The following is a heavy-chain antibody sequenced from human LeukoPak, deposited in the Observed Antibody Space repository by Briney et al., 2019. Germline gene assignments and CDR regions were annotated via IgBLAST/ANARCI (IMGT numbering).Heavy chain of an antibody. Sequence: GGSLRLSCEASGFMFSSYWMNWVRQAPGKGLEWVAFIRSDGSIKYYGDSVKGRFTISRDNSKNTLYLQMNSLRAEDTAVYYCAKEDCSSTSCSPDYWGQGTLVTVSS. V-gene: IGHV3-30*02. J-gene: IGHJ4*02. CDR2: IRSDGSIK. D-gene: IGHD2-2*01. CDR3: AKEDCSSTSCSPDY. CDR1: GFMFSSYW.